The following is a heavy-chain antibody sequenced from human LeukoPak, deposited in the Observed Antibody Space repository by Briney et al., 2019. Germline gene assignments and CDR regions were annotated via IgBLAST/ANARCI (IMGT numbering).Heavy chain of an antibody. CDR1: GGSISSSSYY. Sequence: SETLSLTCTVSGGSISSSSYYWGWIRQPPGKGLEWIGSIDYSGSTYYNPSLKSRVTISVDTSKNQFSLKLSSVTAADTAVYYWARLSSIAPDFDYWGQGTLVTVSS. CDR2: IDYSGST. D-gene: IGHD6-6*01. CDR3: ARLSSIAPDFDY. J-gene: IGHJ4*02. V-gene: IGHV4-39*01.